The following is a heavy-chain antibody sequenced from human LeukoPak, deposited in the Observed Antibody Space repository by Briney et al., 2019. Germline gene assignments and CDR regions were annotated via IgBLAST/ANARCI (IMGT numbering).Heavy chain of an antibody. J-gene: IGHJ4*02. V-gene: IGHV1-69*05. Sequence: ASVKVSCKASGGTFSSYAISWVRHAPGQGLEWMGRIITIFGTANYAQKLQGRVKITTDESTSTAYMELSSLRSEDTAVYYCAREKGYYDFWIGYFDYWGRGTLVTVSS. D-gene: IGHD3-3*01. CDR2: IITIFGTA. CDR1: GGTFSSYA. CDR3: AREKGYYDFWIGYFDY.